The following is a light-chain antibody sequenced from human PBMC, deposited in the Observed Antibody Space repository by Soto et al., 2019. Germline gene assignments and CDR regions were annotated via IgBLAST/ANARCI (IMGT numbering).Light chain of an antibody. CDR3: QQANCIPIT. Sequence: QMTQSPCTLAASLGDRVTFPXRASQSIGVWFAWYQQEPGXAPNXXXVAXSSFERGCPSRLSGSGSATDFTRTISSRQPDDCANYYLQQANCIPITFGQGTRLEIK. CDR1: QSIGVW. CDR2: AXS. J-gene: IGKJ5*01. V-gene: IGKV1-5*01.